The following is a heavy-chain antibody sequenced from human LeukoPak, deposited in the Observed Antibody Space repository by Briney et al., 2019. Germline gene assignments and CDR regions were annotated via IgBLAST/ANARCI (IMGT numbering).Heavy chain of an antibody. D-gene: IGHD3-9*01. CDR3: ARVAITIFSWPTFDP. Sequence: PGRSLRLSCAASGFTFSSYAMNWVRQAPGKGLEWVAVIWYDGSNENYADSVKGRFIISRDNSKNILYLEMNSLRAEDTAVYYCARVAITIFSWPTFDPWGQGTLVTVSS. CDR2: IWYDGSNE. J-gene: IGHJ5*02. V-gene: IGHV3-33*01. CDR1: GFTFSSYA.